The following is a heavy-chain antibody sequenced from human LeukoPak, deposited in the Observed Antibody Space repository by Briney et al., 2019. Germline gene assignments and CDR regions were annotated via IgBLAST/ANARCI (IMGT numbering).Heavy chain of an antibody. V-gene: IGHV4-30-4*07. CDR2: IYYSGST. J-gene: IGHJ5*02. D-gene: IGHD3-10*01. CDR1: GGSISSGGYS. Sequence: SETLSLTCAVSGGSISSGGYSWSWIRQPPGKGLEWIGYIYYSGSTYYNPSLKSRVTISVDTSKNQFSLKLSSVTAADTAVYYCARIVSFGGSIRWFDPWGQGTLVTVSS. CDR3: ARIVSFGGSIRWFDP.